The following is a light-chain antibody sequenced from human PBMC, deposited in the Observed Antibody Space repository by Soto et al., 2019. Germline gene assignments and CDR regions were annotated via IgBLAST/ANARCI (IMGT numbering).Light chain of an antibody. CDR1: ESLLHTSGKTY. V-gene: IGKV2-24*01. Sequence: IVLTQTPLSSRVTLGQAASISCSSSESLLHTSGKTYLSWLQLRPGQPPRLLLYQISQRPPGVPDRFTGSGAGTNFTLTISXVEADDIGIHYCMQASQLRTFGQGTKVDIK. CDR3: MQASQLRT. J-gene: IGKJ1*01. CDR2: QIS.